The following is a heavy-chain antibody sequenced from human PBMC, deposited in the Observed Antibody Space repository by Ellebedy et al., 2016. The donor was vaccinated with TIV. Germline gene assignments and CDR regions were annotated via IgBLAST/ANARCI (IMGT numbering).Heavy chain of an antibody. CDR1: GYTFTSYY. Sequence: AASVKVSCKASGYTFTSYYMHWVRQAPGLGLEWMGIINPSGGSTSYAQKFQGRITVTRDTSTSTLYMELSSLRSEDTAVYYCARSTVRGKNYFDYWGQGTLVTVSS. CDR3: ARSTVRGKNYFDY. V-gene: IGHV1-46*01. CDR2: INPSGGST. D-gene: IGHD3-10*01. J-gene: IGHJ4*02.